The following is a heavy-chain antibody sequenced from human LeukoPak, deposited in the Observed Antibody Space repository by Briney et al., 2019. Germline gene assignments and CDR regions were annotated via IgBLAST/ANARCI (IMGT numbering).Heavy chain of an antibody. Sequence: GESLKISCKGSGYSFTSNWIGWVRQMPGKGLEWMGIIHPGDSDTRYSPSFQGQVTISADKSVSTAYLQWSSLKASDTAMYYCARRRVAARREGGYYFDYWGQGTLVTVSS. V-gene: IGHV5-51*01. D-gene: IGHD6-6*01. CDR2: IHPGDSDT. CDR3: ARRRVAARREGGYYFDY. CDR1: GYSFTSNW. J-gene: IGHJ4*02.